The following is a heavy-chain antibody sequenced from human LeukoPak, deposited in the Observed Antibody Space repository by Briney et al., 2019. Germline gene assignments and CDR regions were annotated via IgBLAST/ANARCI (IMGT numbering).Heavy chain of an antibody. CDR2: INPNSGGT. J-gene: IGHJ4*02. CDR3: ARGDTYYYDSSGSFDC. V-gene: IGHV1-2*04. D-gene: IGHD3-22*01. CDR1: GYTFTSYG. Sequence: GASVKVSCKASGYTFTSYGICWVRQAPGQGLEWMGWINPNSGGTNYAQKFQGWVTMTRDTSISTAYMELSRLRSDDTAVYYCARGDTYYYDSSGSFDCWGQGTLVTVSS.